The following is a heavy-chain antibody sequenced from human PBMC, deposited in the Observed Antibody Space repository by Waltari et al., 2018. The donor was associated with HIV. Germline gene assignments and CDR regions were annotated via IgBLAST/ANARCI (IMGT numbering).Heavy chain of an antibody. V-gene: IGHV7-4-1*02. J-gene: IGHJ4*02. Sequence: QVQLVQSGSQLKKPGASVKVSCKASGYTFNSHAMNWVGQAPGQGLKWMGWINTKAGNPTYAQGFTGRFVFSLDTSVSTAYLQISSLKAEDTAVYYCARGEYDILTGWGVVDYWGQGTLVTVSS. CDR2: INTKAGNP. CDR3: ARGEYDILTGWGVVDY. CDR1: GYTFNSHA. D-gene: IGHD3-9*01.